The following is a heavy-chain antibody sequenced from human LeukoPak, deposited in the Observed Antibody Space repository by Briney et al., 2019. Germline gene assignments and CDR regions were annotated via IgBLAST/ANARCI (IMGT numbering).Heavy chain of an antibody. J-gene: IGHJ4*02. CDR3: ARAKYCSGGSCYSWDF. V-gene: IGHV3-33*01. CDR2: IWHDGDKN. CDR1: GFPFDTYG. Sequence: GGSLRLSCAASGFPFDTYGMHWARQAPGKGLEWVAVIWHDGDKNYYSDSVKGRFTASRDNSKNMLFLQMNSLRAEDTSIYYCARAKYCSGGSCYSWDFWGQGTQVIVSS. D-gene: IGHD2-15*01.